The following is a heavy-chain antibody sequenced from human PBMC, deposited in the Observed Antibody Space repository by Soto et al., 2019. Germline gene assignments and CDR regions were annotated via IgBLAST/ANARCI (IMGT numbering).Heavy chain of an antibody. CDR3: AKNDVLVAAAFRASYYGMDV. V-gene: IGHV3-30-3*02. CDR2: ISYDGSNK. J-gene: IGHJ6*02. D-gene: IGHD2-15*01. Sequence: QVQLVESGGGVVQPGRSLRLSCAASGFTFSSYAMHWVRQAPGNGLECVAVISYDGSNKYSADSVKGLFTISRNNSKNTLYLERNTLRAEDTAVYYYAKNDVLVAAAFRASYYGMDVWVQGTTVTVSS. CDR1: GFTFSSYA.